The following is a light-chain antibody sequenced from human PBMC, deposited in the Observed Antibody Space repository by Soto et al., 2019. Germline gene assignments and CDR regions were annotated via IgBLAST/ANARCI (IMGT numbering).Light chain of an antibody. CDR3: QQYNSYWT. CDR1: QSLSSW. V-gene: IGKV1-5*01. CDR2: DAS. J-gene: IGKJ1*01. Sequence: DIRMTQSPSTLSASVGDRVTITCRASQSLSSWLAWYQQKPGKAPKLLIYDASTLESGVPSRFSGSESGTEFTLTISSLQPDDFATYFCQQYNSYWTVGQGTKVEIK.